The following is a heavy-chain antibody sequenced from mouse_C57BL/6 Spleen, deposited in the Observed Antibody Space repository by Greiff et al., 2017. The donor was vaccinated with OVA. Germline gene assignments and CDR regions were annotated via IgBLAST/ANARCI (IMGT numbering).Heavy chain of an antibody. D-gene: IGHD4-1*01. V-gene: IGHV1-82*01. CDR3: ARDPNWDGWYFDV. CDR2: IYPGDGDT. J-gene: IGHJ1*03. CDR1: GYAFSSSW. Sequence: VQLQQSGPELVKPGASVKISCKASGYAFSSSWMNWVKQRPGTGLEWIGRIYPGDGDTNYNGKFKGKATLTADKSSSTAYMQLSSLTSEDSAVYFCARDPNWDGWYFDVWGTGTTVTVSS.